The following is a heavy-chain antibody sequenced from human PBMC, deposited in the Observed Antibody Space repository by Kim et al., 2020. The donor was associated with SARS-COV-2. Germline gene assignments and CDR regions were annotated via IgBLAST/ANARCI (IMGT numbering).Heavy chain of an antibody. D-gene: IGHD2-15*01. J-gene: IGHJ4*02. CDR2: ISYDGSNK. CDR3: AKVQGYCSGGSCSSGSDY. Sequence: GGSLRLSCAASGFTFSSYGMHWVRQAPGKGLEWVAVISYDGSNKYYADSVKGRFTISRDNSKNTLYLQMNSLRAEDTAVYYCAKVQGYCSGGSCSSGSDYWGQGTLVTVSS. CDR1: GFTFSSYG. V-gene: IGHV3-30*18.